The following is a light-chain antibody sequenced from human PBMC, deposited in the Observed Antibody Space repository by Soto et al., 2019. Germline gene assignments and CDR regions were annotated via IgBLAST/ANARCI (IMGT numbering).Light chain of an antibody. V-gene: IGKV1-12*01. CDR2: AAS. J-gene: IGKJ2*01. CDR1: QGISSW. CDR3: QQANSFPLT. Sequence: DIQMTQSPSSVSASVGDRVTITCRARQGISSWLAWYQQKPGKAPKLLIYAASSLRSGPLSRFSGSGSGTDITLTISSLQPGDFATDDCQQANSFPLTVGQGTKLEIE.